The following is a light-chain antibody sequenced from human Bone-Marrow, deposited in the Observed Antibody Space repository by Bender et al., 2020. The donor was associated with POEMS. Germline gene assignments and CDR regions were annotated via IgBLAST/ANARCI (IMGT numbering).Light chain of an antibody. CDR1: GSDIGSHNR. CDR2: DVQ. Sequence: QSALTQPASVSGSPGQSITISCTGTGSDIGSHNRVSWLQQHPGEAPKLVIYDVQSRPSGVSNRFSGSKSGNTASLTISGLQPEDEADYYCTSYTSTTAFWLFGGGTRLTVL. CDR3: TSYTSTTAFWL. J-gene: IGLJ3*02. V-gene: IGLV2-14*03.